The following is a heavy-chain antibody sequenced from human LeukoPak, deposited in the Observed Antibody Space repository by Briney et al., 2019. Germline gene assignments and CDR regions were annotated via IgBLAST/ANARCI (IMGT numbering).Heavy chain of an antibody. CDR2: ISSSSSYI. D-gene: IGHD6-13*01. Sequence: AGGSLRLSCAASGFTFSSYSVNWVRQAPGKGLEWVSSISSSSSYIYYADSVKGRFTISRDNSKNTLYLQMNSLRAEDTAVYYCARDRYSSSWESDYWGQGTLVTVSS. CDR3: ARDRYSSSWESDY. CDR1: GFTFSSYS. V-gene: IGHV3-21*01. J-gene: IGHJ4*02.